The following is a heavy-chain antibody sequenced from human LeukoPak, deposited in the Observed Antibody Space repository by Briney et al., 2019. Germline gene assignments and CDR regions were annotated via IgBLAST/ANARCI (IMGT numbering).Heavy chain of an antibody. D-gene: IGHD3-16*01. Sequence: PGGSLRLSCAASGFTFSGYWMHWVRQAPGKGLMWVSRIRSDGSSTSYADSVKGRFTISRDNAKNTLYLQMDSLRAEDTAVYYCARATWNGGPDYYFDYWGQGTLVTVSS. CDR2: IRSDGSST. CDR1: GFTFSGYW. J-gene: IGHJ4*02. CDR3: ARATWNGGPDYYFDY. V-gene: IGHV3-74*01.